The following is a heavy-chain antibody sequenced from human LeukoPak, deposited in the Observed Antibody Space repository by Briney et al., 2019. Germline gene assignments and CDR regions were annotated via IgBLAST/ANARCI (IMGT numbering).Heavy chain of an antibody. CDR2: IYHNGST. CDR3: ARTRWLELREWFFDL. CDR1: DYSISSGYF. J-gene: IGHJ2*01. Sequence: SETLSLTCTVSDYSISSGYFWGWIRPPPGKGLEWIGTIYHNGSTFYNPSLKSRLTISVDTSKNQFSLRLSSATAADTAIYHCARTRWLELREWFFDLWGRGTLVTVSS. V-gene: IGHV4-38-2*02. D-gene: IGHD5-24*01.